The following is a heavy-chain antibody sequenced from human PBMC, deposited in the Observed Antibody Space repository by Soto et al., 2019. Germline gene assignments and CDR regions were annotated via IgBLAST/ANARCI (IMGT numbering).Heavy chain of an antibody. D-gene: IGHD3-10*01. V-gene: IGHV4-59*08. J-gene: IGHJ3*02. Sequence: QVQLQESGPGLVKPSETLSLTCTVSGGSISSYYWSWIRQPPGKGLEWIGYIYYSGSTNYNPSLKSRVTISVDTSKNQFSLKPSSVTAADTAVYYCARRGTMVRGDAFDIWGQGTMVTVSS. CDR2: IYYSGST. CDR3: ARRGTMVRGDAFDI. CDR1: GGSISSYY.